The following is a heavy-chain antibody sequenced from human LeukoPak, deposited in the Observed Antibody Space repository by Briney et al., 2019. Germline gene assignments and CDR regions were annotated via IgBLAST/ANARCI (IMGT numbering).Heavy chain of an antibody. J-gene: IGHJ4*02. CDR1: GGSISSYY. Sequence: SETLSLTCTVSGGSISSYYWSWIRQPPGKGLEWIGYIYYSGSTSYNPSLKSRVTISVDTSKNQFSLKLSSVTAADTAVYYCARLGIAAACVDYWGQGTLVTVSS. D-gene: IGHD6-13*01. CDR3: ARLGIAAACVDY. V-gene: IGHV4-59*08. CDR2: IYYSGST.